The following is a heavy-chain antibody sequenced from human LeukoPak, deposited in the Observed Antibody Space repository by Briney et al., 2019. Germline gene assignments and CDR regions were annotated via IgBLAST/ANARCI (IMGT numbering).Heavy chain of an antibody. CDR1: GFTFSSYS. D-gene: IGHD2-2*02. V-gene: IGHV3-21*01. CDR2: ISSSSSYI. J-gene: IGHJ4*02. CDR3: ARLYCSSTSCYIGASYDY. Sequence: GGSLRLSCAASGFTFSSYSMNWVRQAPGKGLEWVSSISSSSSYIYYADSVKSRFTISRDNAKNSLYLQMNSLRAEDTAVYYCARLYCSSTSCYIGASYDYWGQGTLVTVSS.